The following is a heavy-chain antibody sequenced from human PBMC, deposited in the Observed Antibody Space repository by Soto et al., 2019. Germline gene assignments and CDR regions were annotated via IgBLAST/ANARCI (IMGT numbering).Heavy chain of an antibody. D-gene: IGHD3-9*01. J-gene: IGHJ5*02. Sequence: GASVKVSCKASGYTFTSYDINWVRQATGQGLEWMGWMNPNSGNTGYAQKFQERVTITRDVSTNTAYMELTSLRSEDTAVYYCAADLAPFDPYNWLEPWGQGTLVNVS. V-gene: IGHV1-8*01. CDR3: AADLAPFDPYNWLEP. CDR2: MNPNSGNT. CDR1: GYTFTSYD.